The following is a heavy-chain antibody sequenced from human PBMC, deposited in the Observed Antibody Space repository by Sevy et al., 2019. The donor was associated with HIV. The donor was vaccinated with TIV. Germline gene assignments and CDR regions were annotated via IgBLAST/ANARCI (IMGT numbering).Heavy chain of an antibody. J-gene: IGHJ4*02. V-gene: IGHV3-23*01. D-gene: IGHD2-8*01. CDR2: FSFGCGRI. Sequence: GGSLRLSCAASGFTFAKYSMSWVRRAPGKGLEWVSTFSFGCGRINYADSVKGRFTISRDDSKNTLFLQMNSLRAEDTATYFCAREGCTQPHDYWGQGTLVTVSS. CDR1: GFTFAKYS. CDR3: AREGCTQPHDY.